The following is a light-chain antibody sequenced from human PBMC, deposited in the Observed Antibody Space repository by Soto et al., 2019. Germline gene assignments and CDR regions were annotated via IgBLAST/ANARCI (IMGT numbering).Light chain of an antibody. Sequence: DIQMTQSPSSLPAYVGGRVTVASRASQNIGTYLNWYQQKSGKAPKVLISDASSLQSGVPSRFRGSGSGTDFTFTISRLQPEDIATYYCQQYENLPTLGQGTRLEI. J-gene: IGKJ5*01. V-gene: IGKV1-33*01. CDR3: QQYENLPT. CDR2: DAS. CDR1: QNIGTY.